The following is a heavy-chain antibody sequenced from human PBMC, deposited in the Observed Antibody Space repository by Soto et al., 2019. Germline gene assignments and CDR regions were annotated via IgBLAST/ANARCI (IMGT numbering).Heavy chain of an antibody. J-gene: IGHJ6*02. Sequence: ASVKVSCKASGYTFTSYGIRWVRQAPGQGLEWMGWISAYNGNTNYAQKLQGRVTMTTDTSTSTAYMELRSLRSDDTAVYYCAKSSGSYYPYYYGMDVWGQGTTVTVSS. D-gene: IGHD3-10*01. CDR2: ISAYNGNT. CDR3: AKSSGSYYPYYYGMDV. V-gene: IGHV1-18*01. CDR1: GYTFTSYG.